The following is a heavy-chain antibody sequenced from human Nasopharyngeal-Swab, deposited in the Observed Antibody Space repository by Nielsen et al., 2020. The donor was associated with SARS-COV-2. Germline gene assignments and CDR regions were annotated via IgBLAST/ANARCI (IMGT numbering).Heavy chain of an antibody. CDR1: GGSFSGYY. Sequence: SETLSLTCAVYGGSFSGYYWSWIRQPPGKGLEWIGEINHSGRANHNPSLKSRVTISIDTSKNQLSLKLYSLTAADTAVYYCARVREMTATFYYYYGLDVWGLGTTVTVSS. CDR3: ARVREMTATFYYYYGLDV. J-gene: IGHJ6*02. V-gene: IGHV4-34*01. D-gene: IGHD2-21*02. CDR2: INHSGRA.